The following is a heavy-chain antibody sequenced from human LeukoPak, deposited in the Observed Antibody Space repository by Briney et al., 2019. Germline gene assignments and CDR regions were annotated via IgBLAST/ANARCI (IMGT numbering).Heavy chain of an antibody. J-gene: IGHJ4*02. V-gene: IGHV3-23*01. Sequence: GGSLRLSCAASGFTFSSYGMSWVRQAPGKGLEWVSTISASGGNTHYADSVKGRFTISRDNSKNTLYVQMNSLRAEDTAVCHCAKDPSTLTLTDDYWGQGTLVTVSS. CDR1: GFTFSSYG. CDR3: AKDPSTLTLTDDY. CDR2: ISASGGNT.